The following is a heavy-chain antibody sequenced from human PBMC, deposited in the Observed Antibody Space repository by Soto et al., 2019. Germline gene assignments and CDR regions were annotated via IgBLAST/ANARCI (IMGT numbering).Heavy chain of an antibody. CDR3: ARVHSSSYHYFIY. CDR1: GFTFSNYA. CDR2: VSYDGDNE. D-gene: IGHD6-13*01. V-gene: IGHV3-30*03. J-gene: IGHJ4*02. Sequence: PGGSLRLSCVASGFTFSNYAMHWVRQAPGKGLEWVAIVSYDGDNEYYADSVRGRFFISRDNSRNTLYLQTSSLRHEDTAVYYCARVHSSSYHYFIYWGQGTLVTVSS.